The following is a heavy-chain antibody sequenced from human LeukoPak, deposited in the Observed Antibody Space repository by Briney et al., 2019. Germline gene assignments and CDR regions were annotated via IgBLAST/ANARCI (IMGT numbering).Heavy chain of an antibody. J-gene: IGHJ4*02. D-gene: IGHD3-9*01. CDR2: IVPIFGTA. CDR3: ARSKALRLDDIYY. CDR1: GGTFSSYA. V-gene: IGHV1-69*13. Sequence: ASVKVSCKASGGTFSSYAISWVRQAPGQGLEWMGGIVPIFGTANYAQKFQGRVTITADESTSTAYMELSSLRSEDTAVYYCARSKALRLDDIYYWGQGTLVTVSS.